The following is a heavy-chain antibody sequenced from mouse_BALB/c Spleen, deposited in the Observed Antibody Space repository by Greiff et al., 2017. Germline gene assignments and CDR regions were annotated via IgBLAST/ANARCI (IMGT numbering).Heavy chain of an antibody. CDR1: GYTFTNYW. V-gene: IGHV1-63*02. CDR2: IYPGGGYT. J-gene: IGHJ4*01. D-gene: IGHD4-1*01. CDR3: ARSWDGGYAMDY. Sequence: QVQLQQSGAELVRPGTSVKISCKASGYTFTNYWLGWVKQRPGHGLEWIGDIYPGGGYTNYNEKFKGKATLTADTSSSTAYMQLSSLTSEDSAVYFCARSWDGGYAMDYWGQGTSVTVSS.